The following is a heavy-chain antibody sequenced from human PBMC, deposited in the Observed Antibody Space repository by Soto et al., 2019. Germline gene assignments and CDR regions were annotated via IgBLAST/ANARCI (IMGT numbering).Heavy chain of an antibody. Sequence: QVQLVQSGAEVKRPGSSVKVSCMTSGGTFSSYTITWVRQAPGQGLEWMGRIIPILDTANYAQKFQGRVTITADKSTTTAYVGWGSLSSEDRALYYCARGVLYSGSGSYQDYWGQGTLVTVSS. V-gene: IGHV1-69*08. CDR3: ARGVLYSGSGSYQDY. CDR1: GGTFSSYT. D-gene: IGHD3-10*01. J-gene: IGHJ4*02. CDR2: IIPILDTA.